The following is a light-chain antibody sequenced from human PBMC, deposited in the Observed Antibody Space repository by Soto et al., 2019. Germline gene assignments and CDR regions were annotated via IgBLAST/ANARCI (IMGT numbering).Light chain of an antibody. CDR1: SSDVGSYNL. Sequence: QSALTQPASVSGSPGQSINISCTGTSSDVGSYNLVSWYQQHPGKAPKLMIYEGSKRPSGVSNRFSGSKSGNTASLTISGLQAEDEADYYCCSYAGSRLDVFGTGTKLTVL. CDR2: EGS. J-gene: IGLJ1*01. CDR3: CSYAGSRLDV. V-gene: IGLV2-23*01.